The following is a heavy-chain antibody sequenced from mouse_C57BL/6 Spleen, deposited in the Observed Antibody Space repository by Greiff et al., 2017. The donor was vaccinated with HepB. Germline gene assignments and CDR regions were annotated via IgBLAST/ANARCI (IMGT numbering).Heavy chain of an antibody. Sequence: QVHVKQPGTELVKPGASVKLSCKASGYTFTSYWMHWVKQRPGQGLEWIGNINPSNGGTNYNEKFKSKATLTVDKSSSTAYMQLSSLTSEDSAVYYCARFEYYGSRDAMDYWGQGTSVTVSS. J-gene: IGHJ4*01. CDR1: GYTFTSYW. CDR2: INPSNGGT. D-gene: IGHD1-1*01. V-gene: IGHV1-53*01. CDR3: ARFEYYGSRDAMDY.